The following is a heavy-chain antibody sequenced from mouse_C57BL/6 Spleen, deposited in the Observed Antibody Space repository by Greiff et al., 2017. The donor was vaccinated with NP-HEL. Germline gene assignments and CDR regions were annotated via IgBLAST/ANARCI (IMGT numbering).Heavy chain of an antibody. J-gene: IGHJ2*01. CDR3: ARERGITTVVDYFDY. CDR1: GYALSSSG. V-gene: IGHV1-82*01. D-gene: IGHD1-1*01. CDR2: IYPGDGDT. Sequence: VMLVESGPELVKPGASGKISGKASGYALSSSGRNGGKKRPGKGLEWIGRIYPGDGDTNYNGKFKGKATLTADKSSSTAYMQLSSLTSEDSAVYFCARERGITTVVDYFDYWGQGTTLTVSS.